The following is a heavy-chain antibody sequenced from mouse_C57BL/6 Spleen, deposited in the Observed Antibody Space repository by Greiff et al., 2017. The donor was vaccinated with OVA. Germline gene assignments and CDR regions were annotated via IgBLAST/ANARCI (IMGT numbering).Heavy chain of an antibody. J-gene: IGHJ3*01. Sequence: QVQLQQPGAELVKPGASVKMSCKASGYTFTSYWITWVKQRPGQGLEWIGDIYPGSGSTNYNEKFKSKATLTVDTSSSTAYMQLSSLTSEDSAVYYCARYDYYGSSYLAWFAYWGQGTLVTVSA. CDR1: GYTFTSYW. D-gene: IGHD1-1*01. V-gene: IGHV1-55*01. CDR3: ARYDYYGSSYLAWFAY. CDR2: IYPGSGST.